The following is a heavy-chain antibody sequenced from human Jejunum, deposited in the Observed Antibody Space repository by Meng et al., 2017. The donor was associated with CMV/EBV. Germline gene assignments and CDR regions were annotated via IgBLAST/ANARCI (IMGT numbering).Heavy chain of an antibody. CDR1: GGTFYSYA. CDR3: TRDSSRGWFYFDY. Sequence: CNASGGTFYSYAINWVRQAPGQGLEWMGGIIPLLGIPNFAQKFQGRVTITADKSRNTAYMELSSLRSDDTAVYYCTRDSSRGWFYFDYWGQGTLVTVSS. J-gene: IGHJ4*02. V-gene: IGHV1-69*10. D-gene: IGHD6-19*01. CDR2: IIPLLGIP.